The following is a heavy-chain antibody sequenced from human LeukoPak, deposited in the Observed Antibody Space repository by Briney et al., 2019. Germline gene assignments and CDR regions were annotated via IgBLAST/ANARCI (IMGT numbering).Heavy chain of an antibody. V-gene: IGHV3-9*01. Sequence: GGSLRLSCAASGFTFDDYAMHWVRQAPGKGLEWVSSISWNGGDIDYADSVKGRFTISRDSAKNSLYLQMNSLRAEDTAVYYCARDGSGTGNYWGQGTLVTVSS. J-gene: IGHJ4*02. D-gene: IGHD3-10*01. CDR3: ARDGSGTGNY. CDR1: GFTFDDYA. CDR2: ISWNGGDI.